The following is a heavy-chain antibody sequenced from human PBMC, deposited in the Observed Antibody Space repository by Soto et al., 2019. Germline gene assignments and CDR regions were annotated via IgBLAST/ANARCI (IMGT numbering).Heavy chain of an antibody. CDR1: GGSISSYY. J-gene: IGHJ3*02. CDR2: IYYSGST. V-gene: IGHV4-59*01. D-gene: IGHD6-25*01. CDR3: ARDSGPYAFDI. Sequence: TSETLSLTCTVSGGSISSYYWSWIRQPPGKGLEWIGYIYYSGSTNYNPSLKSRVTISVDTSKNQFSLKLSSVTAADTAVYYCARDSGPYAFDIWGQGTMVTVSS.